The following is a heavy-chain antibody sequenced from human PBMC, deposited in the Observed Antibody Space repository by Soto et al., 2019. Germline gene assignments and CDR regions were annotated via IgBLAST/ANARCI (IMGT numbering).Heavy chain of an antibody. D-gene: IGHD2-8*01. Sequence: EVQLVESGGGLVKPGGSLRLSCAASGFTFSSYSMIWVRQAPGKGLEWVSSLGGTSGYIYYPDSLKGRFTISRDKAKNSLYLQMNSLRAEDTAVYYCARTNGAYSNDLDYWGKGTLVTVSS. CDR3: ARTNGAYSNDLDY. CDR1: GFTFSSYS. V-gene: IGHV3-21*01. J-gene: IGHJ4*02. CDR2: LGGTSGYI.